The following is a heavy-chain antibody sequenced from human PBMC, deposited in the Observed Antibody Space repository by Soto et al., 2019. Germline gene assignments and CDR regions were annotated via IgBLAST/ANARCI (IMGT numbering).Heavy chain of an antibody. V-gene: IGHV1-8*01. CDR3: ARGRWAAAADDAFDI. D-gene: IGHD6-13*01. J-gene: IGHJ3*02. CDR1: GYTFTSYD. Sequence: ASVKVSCKASGYTFTSYDINCVRQATGQGLEWMGWMNPNSGNTGYAQKFQGRVTMTRNTSISTAYMELSSLRSEDTAVYYCARGRWAAAADDAFDIWGQGTMVTVSS. CDR2: MNPNSGNT.